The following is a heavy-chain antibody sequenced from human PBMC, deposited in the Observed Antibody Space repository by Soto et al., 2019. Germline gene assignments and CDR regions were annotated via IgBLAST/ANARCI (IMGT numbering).Heavy chain of an antibody. CDR3: AGEAVVDYYGSGSYYKFAFDI. CDR1: GGSISSYY. D-gene: IGHD3-10*01. V-gene: IGHV4-59*01. CDR2: IYYSGST. J-gene: IGHJ3*02. Sequence: SETLSLTCTVFGGSISSYYWSWIRQPPGKGLEWIGYIYYSGSTNYNPSLKSRVTISVDTSKNQFSLKLSSVTAADTAVYYCAGEAVVDYYGSGSYYKFAFDIWGQGTMVT.